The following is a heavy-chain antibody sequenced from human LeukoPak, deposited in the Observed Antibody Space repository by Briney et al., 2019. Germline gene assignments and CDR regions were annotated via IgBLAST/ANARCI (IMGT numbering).Heavy chain of an antibody. CDR3: ARAMVFGIAAAGKGVFDY. J-gene: IGHJ4*02. V-gene: IGHV1-69*13. CDR2: IIPIFGTA. CDR1: HYNFINYG. D-gene: IGHD6-13*01. Sequence: GASVKVSCKASHYNFINYGISWVRQAPGQGLEWMGGIIPIFGTANYAQKFQGRVTITADESTSTAYMELSSLRSEDTAVYYCARAMVFGIAAAGKGVFDYWGQGTLVTVSS.